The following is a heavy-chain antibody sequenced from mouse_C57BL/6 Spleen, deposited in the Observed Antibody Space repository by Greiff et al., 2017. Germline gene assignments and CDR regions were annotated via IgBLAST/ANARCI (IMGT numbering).Heavy chain of an antibody. V-gene: IGHV1-82*01. CDR2: IYPGDGDT. Sequence: VQLQQSGPELVKPGASVKISCKASGYAFSSSWMNWVKQRPGKGLEWIGRIYPGDGDTNYNGKFKGKATLTADKSASTAYMQLSDLTSEDSAVYFCATELIGYWGQGTTLTVSS. D-gene: IGHD1-3*01. CDR1: GYAFSSSW. J-gene: IGHJ2*01. CDR3: ATELIGY.